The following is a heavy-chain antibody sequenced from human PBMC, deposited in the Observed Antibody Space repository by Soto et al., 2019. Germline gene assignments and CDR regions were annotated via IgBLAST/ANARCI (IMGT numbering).Heavy chain of an antibody. CDR3: ARVRQYCSGTSCYLDP. J-gene: IGHJ5*02. V-gene: IGHV4-34*01. D-gene: IGHD2-2*01. CDR1: GGSFSGYY. Sequence: QVQLQQWGAGLLKPSETLSLTCAVYGGSFSGYYWSWIRQPPGKGLEWIGEINHSGTTNYNPSLKSRVAISVDKSKNQFSLKLNSVTAADTAVYYCARVRQYCSGTSCYLDPWGQGTLVTVSS. CDR2: INHSGTT.